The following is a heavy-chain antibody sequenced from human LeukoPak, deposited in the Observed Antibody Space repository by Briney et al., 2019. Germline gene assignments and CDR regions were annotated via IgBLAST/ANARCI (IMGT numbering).Heavy chain of an antibody. J-gene: IGHJ4*02. CDR3: ARDAGNYYDSSGYYFASYYFDY. CDR1: AYTFTGYY. V-gene: IGHV1-2*02. D-gene: IGHD3-22*01. CDR2: INPNSGGT. Sequence: GASVKVSCKASAYTFTGYYMHWVRQAPGQGLEWMGWINPNSGGTNYAQKFQGRVTMTRDTSISTAYMELSRLRSDDTAVYYCARDAGNYYDSSGYYFASYYFDYWGQGTLVTVSS.